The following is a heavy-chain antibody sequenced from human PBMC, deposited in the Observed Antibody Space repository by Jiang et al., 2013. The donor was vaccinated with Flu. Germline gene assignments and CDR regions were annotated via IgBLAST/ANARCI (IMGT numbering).Heavy chain of an antibody. Sequence: GLVKPSQTLSLTCTVSGGSISSGGYYWSWIRQHPGKGLEWIGYIYYSGSTYYNPSLKSRVTISVDTSKNQFSLKLSSVTAADTAVYYCARIGYCSSTSCYILGSNWFRPRGAEGTLVTVSS. J-gene: IGHJ5*02. CDR2: IYYSGST. V-gene: IGHV4-31*03. CDR1: GGSISSGGYY. D-gene: IGHD2-2*02. CDR3: ARIGYCSSTSCYILGSNWFRPR.